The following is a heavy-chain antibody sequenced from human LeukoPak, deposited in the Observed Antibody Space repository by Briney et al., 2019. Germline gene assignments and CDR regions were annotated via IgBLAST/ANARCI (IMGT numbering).Heavy chain of an antibody. CDR3: ARLSRIVVVPAASLDY. J-gene: IGHJ4*02. Sequence: GGSLRLSCAASGFTFSSYAMNWVRQAPGKGLEWVSAISGSGGSTYYADSVKGRFTISRDNSKNTLYLQMNSLRAEDTAVYYCARLSRIVVVPAASLDYWGQGTLVTVSS. CDR2: ISGSGGST. D-gene: IGHD2-2*01. V-gene: IGHV3-23*01. CDR1: GFTFSSYA.